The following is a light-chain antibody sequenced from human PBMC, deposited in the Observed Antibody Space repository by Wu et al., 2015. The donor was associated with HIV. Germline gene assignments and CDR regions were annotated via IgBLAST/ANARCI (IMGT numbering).Light chain of an antibody. J-gene: IGKJ4*01. Sequence: EIVLTQSPATLSLSPGERATLSCRASQSVSSYLAWYQQKPGQAPRLLIYDASNRATGIPARFSGSGSGTDFTLTISSLQPEDFATYYCQQANSPLIFGGGTKVEIK. CDR3: QQANSPLI. CDR2: DAS. V-gene: IGKV3-11*01. CDR1: QSVSSY.